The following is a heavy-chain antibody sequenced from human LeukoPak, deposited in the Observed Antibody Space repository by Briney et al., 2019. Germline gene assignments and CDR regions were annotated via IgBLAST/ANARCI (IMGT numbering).Heavy chain of an antibody. CDR2: ITSSSSYI. CDR3: AKGRRDYYGSGSRGYYYYYMDV. Sequence: PGGSLRLSCAASGFTFSSYSMNWVRQAPGKGLEWVSSITSSSSYIYYADSVKGRFTISRDNAKNSLYLQMNSLRAEDTAVYYCAKGRRDYYGSGSRGYYYYYMDVWGKGTTVTISS. D-gene: IGHD3-10*01. CDR1: GFTFSSYS. J-gene: IGHJ6*03. V-gene: IGHV3-21*04.